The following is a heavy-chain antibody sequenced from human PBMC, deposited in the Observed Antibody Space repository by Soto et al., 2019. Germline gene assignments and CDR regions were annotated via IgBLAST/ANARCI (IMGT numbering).Heavy chain of an antibody. J-gene: IGHJ4*01. CDR1: GDSISSSNW. D-gene: IGHD4-17*01. CDR3: ASPDDDGDYPLDY. Sequence: SETLSLTCAVSGDSISSSNWWSWVRQPPGKGLEWIGEIYHDGSTNYNPSLKSRVTIFVDKSKNQFSLKLNSVTAADTAVYFCASPDDDGDYPLDYWGHGTPVTVSS. V-gene: IGHV4-4*02. CDR2: IYHDGST.